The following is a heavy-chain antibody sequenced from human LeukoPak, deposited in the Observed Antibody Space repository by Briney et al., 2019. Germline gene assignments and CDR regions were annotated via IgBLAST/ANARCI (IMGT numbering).Heavy chain of an antibody. CDR3: ARDRVGATSPYFDY. CDR2: ISGSGGST. D-gene: IGHD1-26*01. V-gene: IGHV3-23*01. CDR1: GFTVSSRY. Sequence: PGGSLRLSCAASGFTVSSRYMSWVRQAPGKGLEWVSAISGSGGSTYYADSVKGRFTISRDNSKNTLYLQMNSLRAEDTAVYYCARDRVGATSPYFDYWGQGTLVTVSS. J-gene: IGHJ4*02.